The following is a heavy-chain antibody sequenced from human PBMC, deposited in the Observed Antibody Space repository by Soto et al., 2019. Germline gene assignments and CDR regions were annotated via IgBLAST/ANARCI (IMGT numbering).Heavy chain of an antibody. CDR1: GDSISSSYW. CDR2: LNHLGRI. CDR3: ARGYSPTY. Sequence: QVQLQESGPGLVKPSGTLSLTCAVSGDSISSSYWCNWVRQPPGKGLEWIAELNHLGRISYNPSLKSRATISADKSTNQFSLRLTSVTAADTDVSYCARGYSPTYWGQGSLVTVSS. J-gene: IGHJ4*02. D-gene: IGHD1-1*01. V-gene: IGHV4-4*02.